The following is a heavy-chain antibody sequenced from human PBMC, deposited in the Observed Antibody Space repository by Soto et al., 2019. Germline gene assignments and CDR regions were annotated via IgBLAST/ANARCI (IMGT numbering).Heavy chain of an antibody. Sequence: EVQLVESGGGLVQSGGSLRLSCAASGFTFSSYWMHWVRQPPGKGLVWVSRIDGAGRSTNYADSVKGRFTISRDNAKNTLYLQMNSLSAEDTAVYYCARVGSTSWYWGQGTLVTVSS. J-gene: IGHJ4*02. CDR2: IDGAGRST. CDR3: ARVGSTSWY. V-gene: IGHV3-74*01. D-gene: IGHD6-6*01. CDR1: GFTFSSYW.